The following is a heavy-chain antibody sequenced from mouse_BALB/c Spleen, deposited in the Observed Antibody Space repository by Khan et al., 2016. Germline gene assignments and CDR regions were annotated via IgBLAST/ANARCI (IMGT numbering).Heavy chain of an antibody. D-gene: IGHD2-3*01. CDR1: GYAFTTYY. Sequence: QVQLQQSGPELVKPGASVKMSCKASGYAFTTYYIHWVKQRPGQGLEWIGWNYPGDGMINYNEKFRGRTTLTADKSSSTAYMLLSSLTSEDSAFYFCARVYDGYSAWFGYWGQGTLVTVST. V-gene: IGHV1S56*01. CDR2: NYPGDGMI. CDR3: ARVYDGYSAWFGY. J-gene: IGHJ3*01.